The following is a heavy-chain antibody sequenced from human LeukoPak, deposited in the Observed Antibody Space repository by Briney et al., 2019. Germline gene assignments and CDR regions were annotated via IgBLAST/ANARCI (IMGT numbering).Heavy chain of an antibody. CDR2: TYYRSKWYN. V-gene: IGHV6-1*01. CDR3: ARFGHKDIVVVPAAIDAFDI. J-gene: IGHJ3*02. D-gene: IGHD2-2*01. Sequence: PSQTLSLTCAISGDSVSSNSAAWHWIRQSPSRGLEWLGRTYYRSKWYNDYAVSVKSRITINPDTSKNQFSLQLNSVTPEDTAVYYCARFGHKDIVVVPAAIDAFDIWGQGTMVTVSS. CDR1: GDSVSSNSAA.